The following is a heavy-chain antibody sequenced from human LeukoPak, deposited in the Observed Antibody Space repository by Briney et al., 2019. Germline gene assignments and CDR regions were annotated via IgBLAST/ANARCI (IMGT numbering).Heavy chain of an antibody. Sequence: GGSLRLSCAASGFTFSSYEMNWVRQAPGKGLEWVSYISSSGTPIHYADSVKGRFTISRDNARNSLFLQMNSLRAEDTAVYYCAREKTACGGDCYDSWGQGTLVTVSS. CDR1: GFTFSSYE. CDR3: AREKTACGGDCYDS. CDR2: ISSSGTPI. D-gene: IGHD2-21*01. V-gene: IGHV3-48*03. J-gene: IGHJ4*02.